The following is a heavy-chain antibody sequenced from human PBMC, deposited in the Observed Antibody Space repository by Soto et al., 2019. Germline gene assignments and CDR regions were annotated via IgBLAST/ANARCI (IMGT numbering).Heavy chain of an antibody. CDR2: LNAGTGNT. J-gene: IGHJ4*02. CDR1: GYTFTSYA. CDR3: SRENSSGYADY. V-gene: IGHV1-3*01. Sequence: ASVKVSCKASGYTFTSYAMHWVRPAPGQRLEWRGWLNAGTGNTKYSQKLQGRVTITRDTSASTAYMELSSLRSEDTAVYYCSRENSSGYADYWGQGTLVTVSS. D-gene: IGHD3-22*01.